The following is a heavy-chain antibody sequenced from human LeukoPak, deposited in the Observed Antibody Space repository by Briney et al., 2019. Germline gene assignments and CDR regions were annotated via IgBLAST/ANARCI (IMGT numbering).Heavy chain of an antibody. J-gene: IGHJ4*02. CDR3: ARGRTFDN. CDR1: GGSISSSSYY. V-gene: IGHV4-39*07. Sequence: PSETLSLTCTVSGGSISSSSYYWGWIRQPPGKGLEWIGNIYDRGSTKYNPSLKSRVTISVDTSKNQFSLRLSSVTAADTAVYYCARGRTFDNWGQGTLVTVSS. CDR2: IYDRGST.